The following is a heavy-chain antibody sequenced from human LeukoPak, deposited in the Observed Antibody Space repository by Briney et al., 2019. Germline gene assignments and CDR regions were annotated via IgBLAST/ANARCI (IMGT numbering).Heavy chain of an antibody. Sequence: SETLSLTCAVYGGSFSGYYWSWIRQPPRKGLEWIGESNHSGSTNYNPSLKSRVTISVDTSMNQSSLKLSSVAAADTAVYYCARGRTAVAGWKYFDLWGRGTLVTVSS. J-gene: IGHJ2*01. D-gene: IGHD6-19*01. V-gene: IGHV4-34*01. CDR2: SNHSGST. CDR1: GGSFSGYY. CDR3: ARGRTAVAGWKYFDL.